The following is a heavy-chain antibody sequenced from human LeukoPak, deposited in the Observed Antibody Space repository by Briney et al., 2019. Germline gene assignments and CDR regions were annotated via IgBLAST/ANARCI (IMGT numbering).Heavy chain of an antibody. Sequence: SGGSLRLSCAASGFTFSSYGIHWVRQAPGKGLEWVSYISSSGSNIYYADSVKGRFTISRDNAKNSLYLQMNSLRAEDTAVYYCARGWISDSFDYWGQGTLVTVSS. CDR3: ARGWISDSFDY. V-gene: IGHV3-48*04. J-gene: IGHJ4*02. CDR1: GFTFSSYG. CDR2: ISSSGSNI. D-gene: IGHD5-12*01.